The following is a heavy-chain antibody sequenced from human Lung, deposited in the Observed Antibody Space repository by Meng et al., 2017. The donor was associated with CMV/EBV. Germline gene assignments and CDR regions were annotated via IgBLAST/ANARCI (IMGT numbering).Heavy chain of an antibody. Sequence: ASVKVSCKASGYTFTAHYFHWVRQAPGQGLEWMGWIHPHRGDTNYAQQFQGRVTLTRDTSINTGYMELTRLTSDDTAVYYCARDSNRGPDYWGQGTLVTVSS. CDR1: GYTFTAHY. J-gene: IGHJ4*02. V-gene: IGHV1-2*02. CDR2: IHPHRGDT. CDR3: ARDSNRGPDY. D-gene: IGHD6-13*01.